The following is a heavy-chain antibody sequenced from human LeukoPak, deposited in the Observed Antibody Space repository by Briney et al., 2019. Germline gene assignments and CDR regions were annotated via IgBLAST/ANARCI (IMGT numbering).Heavy chain of an antibody. CDR2: IASSGST. V-gene: IGHV4-61*02. Sequence: SETLSLTCPVSGDSISSGDYYWSWIRQPAGKGLEWIGRIASSGSTNYNPSLKSRVTISVDTSNNQFSLKLSSVTAADTAVYYCARGVEVDTAMATIGGFDYWGQGTLVTVSS. D-gene: IGHD5-18*01. CDR1: GDSISSGDYY. CDR3: ARGVEVDTAMATIGGFDY. J-gene: IGHJ4*02.